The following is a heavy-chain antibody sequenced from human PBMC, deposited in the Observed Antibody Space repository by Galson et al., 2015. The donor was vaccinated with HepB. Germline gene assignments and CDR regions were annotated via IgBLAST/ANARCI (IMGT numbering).Heavy chain of an antibody. CDR2: IKSKTDGGTT. CDR3: TSATSPLPPYRGSYGAFDI. CDR1: GFTFSNAW. J-gene: IGHJ3*02. Sequence: SLRLSCAASGFTFSNAWMSWVRQAPGKGLEWVGRIKSKTDGGTTDYAAPVKGRFTLSRDDSKNTLYLQMNRLKTEDTAVYYCTSATSPLPPYRGSYGAFDISGQGTMLTVSS. V-gene: IGHV3-15*01. D-gene: IGHD1-26*01.